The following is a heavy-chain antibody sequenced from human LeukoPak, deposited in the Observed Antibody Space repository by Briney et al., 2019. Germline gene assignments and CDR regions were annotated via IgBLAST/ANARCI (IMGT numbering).Heavy chain of an antibody. J-gene: IGHJ4*02. CDR1: GYSFTTYW. CDR3: ARPLDHGSFDY. CDR2: IYPGDSDT. D-gene: IGHD1-14*01. V-gene: IGHV5-51*01. Sequence: GESLKISCKGSGYSFTTYWIAWVRQMPGKGLEWMGIIYPGDSDTRYSPSFQGQVTISADRSISTAYLQWSSLKASDTAMYYCARPLDHGSFDYWGQGALVTVSS.